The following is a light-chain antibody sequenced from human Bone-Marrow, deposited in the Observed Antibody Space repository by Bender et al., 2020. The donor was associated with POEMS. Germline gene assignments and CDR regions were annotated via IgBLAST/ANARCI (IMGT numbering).Light chain of an antibody. J-gene: IGLJ2*01. Sequence: QSALTQPASVSGSPGQSITISCTGTSSDVGYYNLVSWYQQHPGKAPKLVIYDVPRRPSGVSDRFSGSKSGDTASLTISGLQADDEADYHCSSYTGVSTKLGGGAKLTVL. CDR2: DVP. CDR1: SSDVGYYNL. V-gene: IGLV2-23*02. CDR3: SSYTGVSTK.